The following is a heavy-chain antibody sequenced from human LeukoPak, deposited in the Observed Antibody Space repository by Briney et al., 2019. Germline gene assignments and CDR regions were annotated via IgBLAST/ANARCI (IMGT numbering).Heavy chain of an antibody. CDR3: AREYRSSWYLNWFDP. Sequence: SETLSLTCTVSGGSISSYYWSWIRQPPGKGLEWIGYIYYSGSTNYNPSLKSRVTISVDTSKNQFSLKLSSVTAADTAVYYCAREYRSSWYLNWFDPWGQGTLATVSS. V-gene: IGHV4-59*12. CDR1: GGSISSYY. J-gene: IGHJ5*02. D-gene: IGHD6-13*01. CDR2: IYYSGST.